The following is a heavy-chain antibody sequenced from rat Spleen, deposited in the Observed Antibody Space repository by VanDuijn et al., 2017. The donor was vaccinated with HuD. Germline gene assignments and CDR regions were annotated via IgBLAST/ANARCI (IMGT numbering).Heavy chain of an antibody. CDR3: ARRHYGYTDYFDY. V-gene: IGHV5-29*01. CDR1: GFTFSHYG. D-gene: IGHD1-11*01. CDR2: LSYDGHTT. Sequence: EVQLVESGGGVVQPGRSLKLTCAASGFTFSHYGMAWVRQAPTKGLEWVATLSYDGHTTYYRDSVKGRFTISRDNAKSTLYLQMDSLGSEDTATYYCARRHYGYTDYFDYWGQGVMVTVSS. J-gene: IGHJ2*01.